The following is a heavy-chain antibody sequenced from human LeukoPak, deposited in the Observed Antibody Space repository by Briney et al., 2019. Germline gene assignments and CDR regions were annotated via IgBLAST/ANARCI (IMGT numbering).Heavy chain of an antibody. J-gene: IGHJ4*02. CDR3: ASSSYSSGWYGEVDY. D-gene: IGHD6-19*01. CDR2: IYPGDSDT. V-gene: IGHV5-51*01. Sequence: PGESLKISCKGSGYIFTSYWIGWVRQMPGKGLEGMGIIYPGDSDTRYSPSFQGQGTISADKSISTAYLQWSSLKASDTAMYYCASSSYSSGWYGEVDYWGQGTLVTVSS. CDR1: GYIFTSYW.